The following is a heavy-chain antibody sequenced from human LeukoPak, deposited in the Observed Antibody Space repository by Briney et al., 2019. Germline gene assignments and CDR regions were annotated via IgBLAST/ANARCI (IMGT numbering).Heavy chain of an antibody. Sequence: GGSLRLSCAASGFTFSSYAMSWVRQAPGKGLEWVSAISGSGGSTYYADSVKGRFTISRDNSKNTLYLQMNSLRAEDTAVYYCAEPYSSSWYLDYWGQGTLVTVSS. V-gene: IGHV3-23*01. CDR3: AEPYSSSWYLDY. CDR2: ISGSGGST. D-gene: IGHD6-13*01. CDR1: GFTFSSYA. J-gene: IGHJ4*02.